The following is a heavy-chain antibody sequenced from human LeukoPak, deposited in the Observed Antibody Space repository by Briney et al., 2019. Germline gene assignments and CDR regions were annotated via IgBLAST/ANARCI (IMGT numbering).Heavy chain of an antibody. V-gene: IGHV4-59*01. Sequence: PSETLSLTCTVSGGSISSYYWSWIRQPPRKGLEWIGYIYYSGSTNYNPSLKSRVTISVDTSKNQFSLKLSSVTAADTAVYYCARGGYDILTGYAFDYWGQGTLVTVSS. CDR2: IYYSGST. CDR3: ARGGYDILTGYAFDY. CDR1: GGSISSYY. J-gene: IGHJ4*02. D-gene: IGHD3-9*01.